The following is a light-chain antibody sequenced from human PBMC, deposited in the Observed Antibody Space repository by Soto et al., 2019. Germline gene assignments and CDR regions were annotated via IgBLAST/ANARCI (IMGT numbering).Light chain of an antibody. V-gene: IGKV1-39*01. CDR2: AAS. CDR1: QTISSY. CDR3: QQYDSYPWT. Sequence: DLQMTQSPASLSAPVGDRVTITCRASQTISSYLNWYQKKPGKAPTLLIYAASTLQSGVPSRFSGSGSGTDFTLTISSLQPDDFATYYCQQYDSYPWTFGQGAKVDI. J-gene: IGKJ1*01.